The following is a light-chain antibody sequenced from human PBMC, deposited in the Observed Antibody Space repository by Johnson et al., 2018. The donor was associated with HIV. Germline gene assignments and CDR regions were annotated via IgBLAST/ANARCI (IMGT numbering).Light chain of an antibody. V-gene: IGLV1-51*01. Sequence: QSVLTQPPSVSAAPGQKVTISCSGSSSDIGNNYVSWYQQLPGTAPKLLIYDNNKRPSGIPDRFSGSKSGTSATLAITGLQPGDEAEYYCGTWESRLSAWSFGTGTKVAVL. CDR1: SSDIGNNY. J-gene: IGLJ1*01. CDR2: DNN. CDR3: GTWESRLSAWS.